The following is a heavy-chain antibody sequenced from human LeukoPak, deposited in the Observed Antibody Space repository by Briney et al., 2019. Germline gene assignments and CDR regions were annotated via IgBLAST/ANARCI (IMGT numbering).Heavy chain of an antibody. Sequence: GGSLRRSCAASGFTFSSYGMSWVRQAPGKGLEWVSAISGSGGSSYYADSVKGRFTISRDNAKNSLYLEMNSLRAEDTAVYYCARDLLIGIGFMAHYYMDVWGKGTTVTVSS. CDR2: ISGSGGSS. CDR1: GFTFSSYG. CDR3: ARDLLIGIGFMAHYYMDV. D-gene: IGHD3-9*01. V-gene: IGHV3-23*01. J-gene: IGHJ6*03.